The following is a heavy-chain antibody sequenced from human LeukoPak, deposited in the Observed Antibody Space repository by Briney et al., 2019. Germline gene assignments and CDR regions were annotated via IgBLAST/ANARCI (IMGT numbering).Heavy chain of an antibody. Sequence: SVKVSCKASGGTFSSYAISWVRQAPGQGLEWMGGIIPIFGTANYAQKFQGRVTITADESTSTAYMELSSLRSEDTTVYYCARARSAQTYYYYYYYMDVWGKGTTVTVSS. CDR1: GGTFSSYA. CDR3: ARARSAQTYYYYYYYMDV. V-gene: IGHV1-69*13. CDR2: IIPIFGTA. J-gene: IGHJ6*03.